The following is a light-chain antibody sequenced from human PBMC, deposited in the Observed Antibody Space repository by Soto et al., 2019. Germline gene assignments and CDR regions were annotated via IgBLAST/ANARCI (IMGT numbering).Light chain of an antibody. Sequence: EIVMTQSPVTLSVSPGERGTLSCRASQSVSSNLAWYQQKPGQAPRLLIYGASTRATGIPVRFSGSGSGTDFTLTINRLEPEDFAVYYCQHYGNSPPSVTFGPGTKVDIK. CDR2: GAS. J-gene: IGKJ3*01. CDR1: QSVSSN. V-gene: IGKV3-15*01. CDR3: QHYGNSPPSVT.